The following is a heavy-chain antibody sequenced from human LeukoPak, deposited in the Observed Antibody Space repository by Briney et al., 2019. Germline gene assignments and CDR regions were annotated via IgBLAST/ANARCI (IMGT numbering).Heavy chain of an antibody. V-gene: IGHV1-24*01. Sequence: ASVKVSCKVSGYTLTELSMHWVRQAPGKGLEWMGGFDPEDGETIYAHKFQGRVTITEDTSTDTAYMVLSSLRSEDTVVYYCATAPPTSGIHYDFWSGLGLSYYYYMDVWGKGATVTVSS. CDR3: ATAPPTSGIHYDFWSGLGLSYYYYMDV. J-gene: IGHJ6*03. CDR2: FDPEDGET. D-gene: IGHD3-3*01. CDR1: GYTLTELS.